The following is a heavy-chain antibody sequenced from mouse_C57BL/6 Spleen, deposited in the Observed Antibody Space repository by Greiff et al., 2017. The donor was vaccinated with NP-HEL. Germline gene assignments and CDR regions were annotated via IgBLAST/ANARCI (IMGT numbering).Heavy chain of an antibody. CDR1: GYAFSSYW. Sequence: VKLQESGAELVKPGASVKISCKASGYAFSSYWMNWVKQRPGKGLEWIGQIYPGDGDTNYNGKFKGKATLTADKSSSTAYMQLSSLTSEDSAVYFCARSGAAQAPDYWGKGTTLTVSS. D-gene: IGHD3-2*02. J-gene: IGHJ2*01. CDR2: IYPGDGDT. CDR3: ARSGAAQAPDY. V-gene: IGHV1-80*01.